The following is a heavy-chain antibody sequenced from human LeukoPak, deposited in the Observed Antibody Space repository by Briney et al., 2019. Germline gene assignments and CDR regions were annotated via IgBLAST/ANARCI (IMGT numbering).Heavy chain of an antibody. CDR1: GYTFTSYG. D-gene: IGHD2-21*02. CDR3: ARDQIPIVVVTFDYYYYYGMDV. Sequence: GASVKVSCKASGYTFTSYGISWVRQAPGQGLEWMGWISAYNGNTNYAQKLQGRVTMTADTSTSTAYMELRSLRSDDTAMYYCARDQIPIVVVTFDYYYYYGMDVWGQGTTVTVSS. J-gene: IGHJ6*02. CDR2: ISAYNGNT. V-gene: IGHV1-18*01.